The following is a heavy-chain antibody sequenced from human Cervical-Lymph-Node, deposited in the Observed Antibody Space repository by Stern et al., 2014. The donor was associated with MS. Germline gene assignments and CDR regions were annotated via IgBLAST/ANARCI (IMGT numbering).Heavy chain of an antibody. CDR2: INTNTGNP. D-gene: IGHD6-19*01. CDR3: ARDEPYSSGWSVY. J-gene: IGHJ4*02. V-gene: IGHV7-4-1*02. Sequence: QVQLVPSGSELTKPGASVKVSCKASGYTFNSYVMNWVRQAPGQGIEWMGWINTNTGNPTYAHGFRGRFVFSVDTSVSTAYLQISSLKAEDTAVYYCARDEPYSSGWSVYWGQGTLVTVSS. CDR1: GYTFNSYV.